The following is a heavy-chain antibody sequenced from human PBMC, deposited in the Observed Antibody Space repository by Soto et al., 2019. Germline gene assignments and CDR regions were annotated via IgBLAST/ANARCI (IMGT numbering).Heavy chain of an antibody. CDR1: GGTFSSHS. Sequence: QVQLVHSGAEVKKPGSSVKVSCKVSGGTFSSHSINWVRQAPGQGPEWMGGIIPIFGTENYAQKFQGRVTITADESTSTAHMELSSLTSEDTALYYCSTSVYCSTTRCYYYYGLDVWGQGTTVIVSS. CDR3: STSVYCSTTRCYYYYGLDV. CDR2: IIPIFGTE. J-gene: IGHJ6*02. D-gene: IGHD2-2*01. V-gene: IGHV1-69*01.